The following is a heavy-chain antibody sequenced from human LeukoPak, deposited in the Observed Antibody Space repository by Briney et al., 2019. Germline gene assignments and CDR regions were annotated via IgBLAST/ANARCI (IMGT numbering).Heavy chain of an antibody. V-gene: IGHV1-2*02. CDR3: ARDGDIAAALFDN. Sequence: ASVKVSCKGSGYTFSAYYIHWLRQAPGQGPEWMGWISPQSFDTNYAQKFQGRVTMTTATSMNTVFMELSRLSSDDTAVYYCARDGDIAAALFDNWGQGTLVTVSS. CDR1: GYTFSAYY. J-gene: IGHJ4*02. CDR2: ISPQSFDT. D-gene: IGHD6-13*01.